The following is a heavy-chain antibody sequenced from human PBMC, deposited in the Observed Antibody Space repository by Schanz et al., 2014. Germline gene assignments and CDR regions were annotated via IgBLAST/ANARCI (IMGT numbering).Heavy chain of an antibody. Sequence: QVQLVQSGAEVKEPGASVKVSCKASAYTFTGHYIQWVRQAPGQGLEWMGWISAYNGNTNYAQNLQGRVTMTTDTSTSTGYMELRSLRSDDTAVYYCARDNLVSSSWYNYYGMDVWGQGTTVTVSS. CDR1: AYTFTGHY. V-gene: IGHV1-18*04. D-gene: IGHD6-13*01. CDR2: ISAYNGNT. J-gene: IGHJ6*02. CDR3: ARDNLVSSSWYNYYGMDV.